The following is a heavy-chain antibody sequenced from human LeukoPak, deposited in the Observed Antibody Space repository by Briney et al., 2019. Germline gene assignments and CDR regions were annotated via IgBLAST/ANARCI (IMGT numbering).Heavy chain of an antibody. CDR1: GGSISSYY. D-gene: IGHD4-11*01. CDR3: ARLYSNTFDY. Sequence: PSETLSLTCTVPGGSISSYYWSWIRQPPGKGLEWIGYIYYSGSTNYNPSLKSRVTISVDTSKNQFSLKLSSVTAADTAVYYCARLYSNTFDYWGQGTLVTVSS. V-gene: IGHV4-59*01. J-gene: IGHJ4*02. CDR2: IYYSGST.